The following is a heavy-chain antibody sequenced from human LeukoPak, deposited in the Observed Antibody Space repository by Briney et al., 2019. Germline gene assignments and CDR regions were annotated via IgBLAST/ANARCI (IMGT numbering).Heavy chain of an antibody. Sequence: SETLSLTCTVTGYSISSNYYWSWVRQPPGRGLEWIATIHHSGRTFYNPSLKSRVTISVDTSKNQFSLKLNSVTAADAAIYYCTADRGSGNYYDFWGQGALVTVSS. CDR3: TADRGSGNYYDF. D-gene: IGHD3-10*01. V-gene: IGHV4-38-2*02. CDR1: GYSISSNYY. J-gene: IGHJ4*02. CDR2: IHHSGRT.